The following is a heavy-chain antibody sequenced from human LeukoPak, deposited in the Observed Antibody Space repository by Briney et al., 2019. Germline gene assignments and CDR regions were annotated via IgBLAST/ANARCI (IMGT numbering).Heavy chain of an antibody. D-gene: IGHD3-3*01. CDR1: GFTFSNHA. V-gene: IGHV3-7*01. J-gene: IGHJ4*02. CDR3: AGDLGRYDFWSGTSGEYYFDY. CDR2: IKQDGSEK. Sequence: GGSLRLSCAASGFTFSNHAMTWARQAPGKGLEWVANIKQDGSEKYYVDSVKGRFTISRDNAKNSLYLQMNSLRAEDTAVYYCAGDLGRYDFWSGTSGEYYFDYWGQGTLVTVSS.